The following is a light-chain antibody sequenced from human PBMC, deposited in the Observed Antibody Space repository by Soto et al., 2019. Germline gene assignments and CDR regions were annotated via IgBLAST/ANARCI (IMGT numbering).Light chain of an antibody. Sequence: QLVLTQSSSASASLGSSVKLTCTLSSGHSSYIIAWHQQQPGKAPRYLMKLEGSGSYNKGSGVPDRFSGSSSGADRYLTISNLQFEDEANYYCETWDSNTRVFGGETKRTVL. CDR2: LEGSGSY. J-gene: IGLJ2*01. CDR1: SGHSSYI. CDR3: ETWDSNTRV. V-gene: IGLV4-60*02.